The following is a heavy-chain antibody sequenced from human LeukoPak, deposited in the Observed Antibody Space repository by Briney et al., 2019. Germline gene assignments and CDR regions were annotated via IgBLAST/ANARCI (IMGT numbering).Heavy chain of an antibody. CDR3: ARPGYSGYDPGIFDY. J-gene: IGHJ4*02. CDR1: GYTFTGYY. CDR2: INPNSGGT. D-gene: IGHD5-12*01. V-gene: IGHV1-2*02. Sequence: ASVKVSCKASGYTFTGYYMHWVRQAPGQGLEWMGWINPNSGGTNYAQKFQGRVTMTRDTSISTAYMELSRLRSDDTAVYYCARPGYSGYDPGIFDYWGQGTLVTVSS.